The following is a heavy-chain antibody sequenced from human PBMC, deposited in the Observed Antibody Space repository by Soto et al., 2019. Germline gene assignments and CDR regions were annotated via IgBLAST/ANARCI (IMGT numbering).Heavy chain of an antibody. CDR2: ISAYNGNT. CDR3: ARFYYHSVWGRYRYTAFDS. D-gene: IGHD3-16*02. V-gene: IGHV1-18*01. CDR1: GYTFTRYG. Sequence: ASVKVSCKASGYTFTRYGSSWVRQAPGQGLEWMGWISAYNGNTDYAQKRQGRVTMTTDTSTSTAYIELRSLRSDDTAVYYCARFYYHSVWGRYRYTAFDSWGKVNLVQVSS. J-gene: IGHJ4*02.